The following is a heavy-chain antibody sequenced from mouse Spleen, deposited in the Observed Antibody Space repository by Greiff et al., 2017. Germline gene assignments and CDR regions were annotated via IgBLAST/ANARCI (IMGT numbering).Heavy chain of an antibody. J-gene: IGHJ4*01. Sequence: EVQGVESGGGLVQPGGSMKLSCAASGFTFSDAWMDWVRQSPEKGLEWVAEIRNKANNHATYYAESVKGRFTISRDDSKSRVYLQMNSLRAEDTGIYYCTGWGSPHYYAMDYWGQGTSVTVSS. D-gene: IGHD1-1*02. CDR3: TGWGSPHYYAMDY. V-gene: IGHV6-6*01. CDR2: IRNKANNHAT. CDR1: GFTFSDAW.